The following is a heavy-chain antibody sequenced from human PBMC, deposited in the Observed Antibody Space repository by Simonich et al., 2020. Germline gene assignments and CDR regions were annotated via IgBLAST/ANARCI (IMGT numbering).Heavy chain of an antibody. Sequence: QVQLVQSGAEVKKPGASVKVSCKASGYTFTGYYMHWVRQAPGQGLEWMGWNNPNSGGTNSAQKFKGRVTMTRDTSISTAYMELSRLRSDDTAVYYCARARLYSSSHAFDIWGQGTMVTVSS. CDR1: GYTFTGYY. J-gene: IGHJ3*02. CDR2: NNPNSGGT. CDR3: ARARLYSSSHAFDI. D-gene: IGHD6-6*01. V-gene: IGHV1-2*02.